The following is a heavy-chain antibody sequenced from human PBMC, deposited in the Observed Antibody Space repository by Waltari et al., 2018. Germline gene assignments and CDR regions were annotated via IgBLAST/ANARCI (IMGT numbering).Heavy chain of an antibody. D-gene: IGHD6-13*01. Sequence: QLQLQESGPGLVKPSETLSLTCTVSGGSISSSSYYWGWIRQPPGKGRAWIGRIYYSGSTSYNPSLTRRVTISVDTSKNQFSLKLISVTAADTAVYYCARHTSSWDTKGYMDVWGKGTTVTVSS. CDR1: GGSISSSSYY. V-gene: IGHV4-39*01. J-gene: IGHJ6*03. CDR2: IYYSGST. CDR3: ARHTSSWDTKGYMDV.